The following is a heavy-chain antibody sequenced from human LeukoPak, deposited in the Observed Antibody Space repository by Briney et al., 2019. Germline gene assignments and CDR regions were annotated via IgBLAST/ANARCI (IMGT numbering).Heavy chain of an antibody. Sequence: GGSLRLSRPASGFTFRNYAMSWVRQGPGKGLEWVSLISGSGGSTYYADSVKGRFTISRDNSKNTLYLQMNSLRVEDTAVYYCAKNFYDILTGPRDWGQGTLVTVSS. CDR2: ISGSGGST. CDR1: GFTFRNYA. CDR3: AKNFYDILTGPRD. V-gene: IGHV3-23*01. J-gene: IGHJ4*02. D-gene: IGHD3-9*01.